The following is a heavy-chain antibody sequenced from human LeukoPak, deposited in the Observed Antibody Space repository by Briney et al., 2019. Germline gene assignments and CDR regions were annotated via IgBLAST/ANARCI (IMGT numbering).Heavy chain of an antibody. Sequence: MSSETLSLTCTVSGGSISSYYWSWIRQPAGKGLEWIGRIYTSGSTNYNPSLKSRVTMSVDTSKNQFSLKLSSVAAADTAVYYCARDRTLLNYYYYMDVWGKGTTVTVSS. CDR2: IYTSGST. V-gene: IGHV4-4*07. J-gene: IGHJ6*03. CDR3: ARDRTLLNYYYYMDV. CDR1: GGSISSYY. D-gene: IGHD2-15*01.